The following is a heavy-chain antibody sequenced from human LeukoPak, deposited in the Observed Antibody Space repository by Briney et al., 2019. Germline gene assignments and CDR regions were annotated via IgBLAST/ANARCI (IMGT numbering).Heavy chain of an antibody. Sequence: GGSLRLSCAASGFTFSNAWMSWVRQAPGKGLEWVGRIKSKTDGGTTDYAAPVKGRFTISRDDSKNTLYLQMNSLKNEDTAVYYCTTLRFLEWLFPNHAFDIWGQGTMVTVSS. J-gene: IGHJ3*02. D-gene: IGHD3-3*01. CDR1: GFTFSNAW. CDR2: IKSKTDGGTT. CDR3: TTLRFLEWLFPNHAFDI. V-gene: IGHV3-15*01.